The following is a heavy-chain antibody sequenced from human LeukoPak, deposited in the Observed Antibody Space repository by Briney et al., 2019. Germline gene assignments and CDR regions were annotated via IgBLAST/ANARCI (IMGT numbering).Heavy chain of an antibody. CDR2: IKQDGSET. V-gene: IGHV3-7*01. J-gene: IGHJ4*02. Sequence: GGSLRLSCAPSGFTFRNDWMSCGPQAPGKGLEWVANIKQDGSETYYVDSVKGRFTISRDNPKNSLYLQLNSLRAEDTAVYYCATSGPLRGTYQSDFDYWGQGTLVTVSS. CDR3: ATSGPLRGTYQSDFDY. CDR1: GFTFRNDW. D-gene: IGHD1-26*01.